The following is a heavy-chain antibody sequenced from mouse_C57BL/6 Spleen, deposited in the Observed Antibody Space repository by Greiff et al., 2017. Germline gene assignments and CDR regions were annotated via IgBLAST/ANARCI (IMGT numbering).Heavy chain of an antibody. V-gene: IGHV3-6*01. CDR2: ISYDGSN. CDR1: GYSITSGYY. CDR3: AGETAQADYYAMDY. D-gene: IGHD3-2*02. J-gene: IGHJ4*01. Sequence: EVQLQQSGPGLVKPSQSLSLTCSVTGYSITSGYYWNWIRQFPGNQLEWMGYISYDGSNNYNPSLKNRISITRDTSKNQFFLKLNSVTTEDTATYYCAGETAQADYYAMDYWGQGTSVTVSS.